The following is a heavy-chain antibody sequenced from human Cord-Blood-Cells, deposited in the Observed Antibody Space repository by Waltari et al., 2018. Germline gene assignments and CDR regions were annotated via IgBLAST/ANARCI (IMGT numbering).Heavy chain of an antibody. J-gene: IGHJ3*02. CDR1: GGSISSSNS. V-gene: IGHV4-4*02. CDR3: AREGYCSSTSCYAFDI. CDR2: IYHSGST. D-gene: IGHD2-2*01. Sequence: QVQLQESGPGLVKPSGTLSLTCPVSGGSISSSNSWSWVRQPTGKGLEWIVEIYHSGSTNYNPSLKSRVTISVDKSKNQFSLKLSSVTAADTAVYYCAREGYCSSTSCYAFDIWGQGTMVTVSS.